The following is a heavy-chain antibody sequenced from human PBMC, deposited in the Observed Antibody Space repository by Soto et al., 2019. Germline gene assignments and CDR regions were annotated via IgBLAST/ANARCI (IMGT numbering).Heavy chain of an antibody. CDR3: ARDPVGATYFDY. V-gene: IGHV4-59*11. CDR1: DSISTQC. CDR2: IYHIGRT. Sequence: SETLSLTCPRDSISTQCWNWVPQPPGKGLEWIGYIYHIGRTNYNPSLKSRVTISIDTSKNQFSLKLSSVTAADTAVYYCARDPVGATYFDYWGQGALVTVSS. D-gene: IGHD1-26*01. J-gene: IGHJ4*02.